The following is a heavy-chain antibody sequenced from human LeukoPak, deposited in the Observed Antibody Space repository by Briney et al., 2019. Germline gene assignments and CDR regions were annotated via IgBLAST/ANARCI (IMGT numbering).Heavy chain of an antibody. Sequence: GGSLRLSCAASGFTVSSNYMSWVRQAPGKGLEWVSVIYSGGSTYYADSVKGRLTISRDNSKNTLYLQMNSLRAEDTAVYYCARVISGSYHPFDYWGQGTLVTVSS. CDR3: ARVISGSYHPFDY. CDR2: IYSGGST. CDR1: GFTVSSNY. D-gene: IGHD1-26*01. V-gene: IGHV3-66*01. J-gene: IGHJ4*02.